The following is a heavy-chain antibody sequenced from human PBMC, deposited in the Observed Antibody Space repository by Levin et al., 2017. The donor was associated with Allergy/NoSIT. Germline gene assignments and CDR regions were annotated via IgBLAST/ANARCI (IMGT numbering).Heavy chain of an antibody. Sequence: GESLKISCAASGFTFDDFAMHWVRQAPGKGLEWVSLISWDGGSTYYADSVKGRFTISRDNSKNSLYLQMNSLRAEDTALYYCGKDMTVGSSARSYYYGLDVWGQWTTVTVSS. CDR2: ISWDGGST. D-gene: IGHD3-10*01. CDR3: GKDMTVGSSARSYYYGLDV. V-gene: IGHV3-43D*04. J-gene: IGHJ6*02. CDR1: GFTFDDFA.